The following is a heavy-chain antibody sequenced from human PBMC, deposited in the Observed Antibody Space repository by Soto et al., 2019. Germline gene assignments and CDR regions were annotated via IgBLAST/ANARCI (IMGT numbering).Heavy chain of an antibody. D-gene: IGHD6-13*01. CDR3: AKRPLTAAGFDY. CDR1: GFTFSNYA. J-gene: IGHJ4*02. CDR2: ITGSGGGT. Sequence: EVQLLESGGGLEQPGGSLRLSCAASGFTFSNYAMTWVRQAPGKGLEWVSVITGSGGGTYFVDSVKGRFTISRDNSKNTVYLQMNSLRAGDTAVYYCAKRPLTAAGFDYWGQGTLVTVSS. V-gene: IGHV3-23*01.